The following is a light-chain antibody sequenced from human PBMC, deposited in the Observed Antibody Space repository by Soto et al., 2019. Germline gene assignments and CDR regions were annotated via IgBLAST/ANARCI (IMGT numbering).Light chain of an antibody. CDR3: QHYKYYSWT. J-gene: IGKJ1*01. V-gene: IGKV1-5*03. Sequence: DIHMTQSPSTLSASVGDRVTITCRASQSISLWVAWYQQKPGRAPNLLIYKTSSLETGVPSRFSGSGSGTAFTLPISSLQPDDFATYYCQHYKYYSWTFGQGTKVEVK. CDR1: QSISLW. CDR2: KTS.